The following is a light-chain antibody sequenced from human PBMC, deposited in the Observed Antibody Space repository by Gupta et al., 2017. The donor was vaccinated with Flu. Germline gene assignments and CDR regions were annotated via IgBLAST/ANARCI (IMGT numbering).Light chain of an antibody. CDR3: QVWDTNNDHWV. CDR2: DDS. Sequence: SYVLTQPPSLSVAPGLTARITCAGNNIGRETVHWYQQKPGQAPVLVVCDDSDRPSGIPERFSGSNSRNMATLTISRVEDGDEADYYCQVWDTNNDHWVFGGGTMLTVL. J-gene: IGLJ3*02. V-gene: IGLV3-21*02. CDR1: NIGRET.